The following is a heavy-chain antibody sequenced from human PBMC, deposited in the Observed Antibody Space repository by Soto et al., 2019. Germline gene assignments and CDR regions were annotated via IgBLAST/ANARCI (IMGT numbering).Heavy chain of an antibody. V-gene: IGHV3-21*01. J-gene: IGHJ3*02. CDR3: ARDAGSSWYLGAFVI. CDR2: ISSSSSYI. CDR1: GFTFSSYS. Sequence: PGGSLRLPCAASGFTFSSYSRNGVRPAPGKGLELVSSISSSSSYIYYADSVKGRFTISRDNAKNSRYLQMNSLRAEDTAVYYCARDAGSSWYLGAFVIWGQGTMVTVSS. D-gene: IGHD6-13*01.